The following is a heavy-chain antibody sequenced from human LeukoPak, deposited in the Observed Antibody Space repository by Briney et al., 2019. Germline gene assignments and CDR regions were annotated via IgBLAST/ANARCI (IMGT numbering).Heavy chain of an antibody. V-gene: IGHV1-2*06. Sequence: ASVKVSCKASGYTFTGYYMFWLRQAPGQGLEWMGRINPDSGGTNYAQKFQGRVTMTRDTSITTAYMELSSPRSDDTAVYYCARDLPSPGISVAEDYWGQGTLVTVSS. CDR2: INPDSGGT. D-gene: IGHD6-19*01. CDR3: ARDLPSPGISVAEDY. J-gene: IGHJ4*02. CDR1: GYTFTGYY.